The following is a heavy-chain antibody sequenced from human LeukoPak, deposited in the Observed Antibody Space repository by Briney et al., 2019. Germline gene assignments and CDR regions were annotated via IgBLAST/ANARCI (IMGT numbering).Heavy chain of an antibody. J-gene: IGHJ4*02. CDR1: GFSLTNFA. CDR2: IIGSSGDT. CDR3: AKGAYDYIEMGYFDH. Sequence: GGSLRLSCAASGFSLTNFAMSWVRQAPGKGLEWVSLIIGSSGDTFYADSVKGRFTISRDNSKNRLYLQMNSLRAEDTALYYCAKGAYDYIEMGYFDHWGQGTLVTVSS. V-gene: IGHV3-23*01. D-gene: IGHD5-12*01.